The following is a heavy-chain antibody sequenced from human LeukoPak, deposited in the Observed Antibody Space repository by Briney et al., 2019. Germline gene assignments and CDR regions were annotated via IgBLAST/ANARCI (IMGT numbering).Heavy chain of an antibody. V-gene: IGHV4-39*07. Sequence: SETLSLTCTVSGVSISTSSFFWGWIRQSPGRGLEWIGNIYSTSGSTDYNPSLKSRVTISVDTSKNQFSLKLSSVTAADTAVYYCAGYCSSTSCYPFWGQGTLVTVSS. CDR3: AGYCSSTSCYPF. J-gene: IGHJ4*02. CDR1: GVSISTSSFF. D-gene: IGHD2-2*01. CDR2: IYSTSGST.